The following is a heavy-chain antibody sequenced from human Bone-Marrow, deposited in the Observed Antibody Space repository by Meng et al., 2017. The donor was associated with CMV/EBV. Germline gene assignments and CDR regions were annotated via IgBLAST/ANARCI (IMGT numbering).Heavy chain of an antibody. CDR2: ISSSGSTI. CDR3: AKDFPGRNRVFDGHYGMDV. J-gene: IGHJ6*02. CDR1: GFTFSSYE. V-gene: IGHV3-48*03. D-gene: IGHD2-8*01. Sequence: GESLKISCAASGFTFSSYEMNWVRQAPGKGLEWVSYISSSGSTIYYADSVKGRFTISRDNAKNSLYLQMNSLRAEDTAVYYCAKDFPGRNRVFDGHYGMDVWGQGTTVTVSS.